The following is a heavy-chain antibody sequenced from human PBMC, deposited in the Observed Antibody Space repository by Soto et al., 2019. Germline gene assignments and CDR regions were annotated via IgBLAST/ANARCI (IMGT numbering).Heavy chain of an antibody. CDR2: IYYSGST. V-gene: IGHV4-59*01. CDR3: GRVLPGGPGVVPPPFDP. J-gene: IGHJ5*02. Sequence: QVQLQESGPGLVKPSETLSLTCTVSGGSISSYYWSWIRQPPGQGLEWIGYIYYSGSTNYNPSLNSGVTISGDRPKTQFSRNLGSVPAGDPAGYYCGRVLPGGPGVVPPPFDPWGQGTLVTVSS. D-gene: IGHD2-21*01. CDR1: GGSISSYY.